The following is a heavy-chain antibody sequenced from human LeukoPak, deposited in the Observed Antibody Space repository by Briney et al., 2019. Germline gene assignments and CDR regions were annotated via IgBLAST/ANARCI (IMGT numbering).Heavy chain of an antibody. J-gene: IGHJ3*02. CDR1: AGFISSGGYY. Sequence: SQTLSLTCTVSAGFISSGGYYWSWIRQHPGKGLEWIGYTYYSGSTYYNPSLKSRVTISVDTSNNQFSLKLSSVTAADTPVNYCPRDREYYGSGSPGAFHIWGQRTMVTDCS. D-gene: IGHD3-10*01. CDR3: PRDREYYGSGSPGAFHI. V-gene: IGHV4-31*03. CDR2: TYYSGST.